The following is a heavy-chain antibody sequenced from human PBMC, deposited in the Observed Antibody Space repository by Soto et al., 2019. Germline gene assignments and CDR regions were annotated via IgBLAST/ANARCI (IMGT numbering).Heavy chain of an antibody. CDR3: ARGVPVYDYIWGSYRSCRFDY. J-gene: IGHJ4*02. CDR1: GGSISSYY. D-gene: IGHD3-16*02. CDR2: IYYSGST. Sequence: ETLSLTCTVSGGSISSYYWSWIRQPPGKGLEWIGCIYYSGSTNYNPSLKSRVTISVDTSKNQFSLKLSSVTAADTAVYYCARGVPVYDYIWGSYRSCRFDYWGQGTLVTVSS. V-gene: IGHV4-59*01.